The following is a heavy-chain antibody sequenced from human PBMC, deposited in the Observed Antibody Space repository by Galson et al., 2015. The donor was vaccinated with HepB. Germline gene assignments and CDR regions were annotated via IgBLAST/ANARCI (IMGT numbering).Heavy chain of an antibody. V-gene: IGHV3-11*05. CDR2: ISSSSSYT. CDR1: GFTFSGSA. Sequence: SLRLSCAASGFTFSGSAMHWVRQASGKGLEWVSYISSSSSYTNYADSVKGRFTISRDNAKNSLYLQMNSLRAEDTAVYYCARDERWPNAFDIWGQGTMVTVSS. D-gene: IGHD6-19*01. CDR3: ARDERWPNAFDI. J-gene: IGHJ3*02.